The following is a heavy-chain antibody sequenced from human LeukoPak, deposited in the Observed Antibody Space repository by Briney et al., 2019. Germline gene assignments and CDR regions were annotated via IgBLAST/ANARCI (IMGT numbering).Heavy chain of an antibody. V-gene: IGHV3-7*01. J-gene: IGHJ4*02. D-gene: IGHD3-16*01. CDR3: ARAVDVADC. CDR1: GFTFSSYS. Sequence: PGGSLRLSCAASGFTFSSYSMNWVRQAPGKGLDWVANIKEDESAKFYADSVRGRFTISRDNAKNSVYLEMNNLRVEDTAVYYCARAVDVADCWGRGTLVTVSS. CDR2: IKEDESAK.